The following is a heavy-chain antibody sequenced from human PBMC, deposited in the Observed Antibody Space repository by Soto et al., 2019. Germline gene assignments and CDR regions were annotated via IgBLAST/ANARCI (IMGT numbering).Heavy chain of an antibody. CDR1: GGSISSYY. CDR2: IYYSGST. V-gene: IGHV4-59*01. D-gene: IGHD3-10*01. Sequence: SGTLSLTGTVSGGSISSYYWSWIRQPPGKGLECIGYIYYSGSTNYNPSLKSRVTISVDTSKNQFSLKLSSVTAADTAVYYCARVWGGAFDIWGQGTMVT. CDR3: ARVWGGAFDI. J-gene: IGHJ3*02.